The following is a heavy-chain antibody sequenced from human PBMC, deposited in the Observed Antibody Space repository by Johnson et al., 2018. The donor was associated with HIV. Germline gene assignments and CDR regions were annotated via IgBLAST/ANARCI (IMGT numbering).Heavy chain of an antibody. D-gene: IGHD6-13*01. J-gene: IGHJ3*02. V-gene: IGHV3-7*01. Sequence: VQLVESGGGLVQPGGSLRLSCAASGFTFSGYWMSWVRQAPGKGLEWVANIKQDGSQKYYVDSVKGRFTISRDNSKNTLYLQMNSLRAEDTAVYYCAKDWGIAAAGTDAFDIWGQGTMVTVSS. CDR1: GFTFSGYW. CDR3: AKDWGIAAAGTDAFDI. CDR2: IKQDGSQK.